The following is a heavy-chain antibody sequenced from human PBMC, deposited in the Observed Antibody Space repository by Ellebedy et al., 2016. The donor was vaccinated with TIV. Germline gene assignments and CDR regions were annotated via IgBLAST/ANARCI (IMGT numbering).Heavy chain of an antibody. J-gene: IGHJ4*02. Sequence: PGGSLRLSCAASGFTFDDYAMHWVRQAPGKGLEWVSGVTWNSGNIGYADSVKGRFTISRDSAKNSLYLQMNSLRTEDTALYYCAKDTTIFRIPVAGSFDYWGQGTLVTVSS. V-gene: IGHV3-9*01. CDR3: AKDTTIFRIPVAGSFDY. CDR1: GFTFDDYA. D-gene: IGHD6-19*01. CDR2: VTWNSGNI.